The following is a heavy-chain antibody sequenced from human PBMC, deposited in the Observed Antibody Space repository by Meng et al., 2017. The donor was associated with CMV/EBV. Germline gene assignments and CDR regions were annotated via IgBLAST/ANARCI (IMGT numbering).Heavy chain of an antibody. CDR3: AREPRRFYDFWSGYSGAFDI. Sequence: SVKVSCKASGGTFSSYATSWVRQAPGQGLEWMGGIIPILGIANYAQKFQGRVTITADKSTSTAYMELSSLRSEDTAVYYCAREPRRFYDFWSGYSGAFDIWGQGTMVTVSS. D-gene: IGHD3-3*01. V-gene: IGHV1-69*10. CDR1: GGTFSSYA. CDR2: IIPILGIA. J-gene: IGHJ3*02.